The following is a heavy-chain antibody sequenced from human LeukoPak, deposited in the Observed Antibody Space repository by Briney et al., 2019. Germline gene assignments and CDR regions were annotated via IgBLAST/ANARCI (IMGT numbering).Heavy chain of an antibody. V-gene: IGHV1-46*01. CDR2: INPSGGST. Sequence: ASVKVPCKASGYSFPSYYIHWVRQAPGQGLEWMGIINPSGGSTTYAQNFQGRVTMIRDTSTSTVYMELSSLRSEDTAVYYCARGYSSSGTWGQGTLVTVSS. CDR1: GYSFPSYY. J-gene: IGHJ4*02. D-gene: IGHD6-13*01. CDR3: ARGYSSSGT.